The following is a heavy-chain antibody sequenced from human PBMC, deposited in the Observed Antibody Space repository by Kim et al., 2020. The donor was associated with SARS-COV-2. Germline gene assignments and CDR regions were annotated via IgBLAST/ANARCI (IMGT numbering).Heavy chain of an antibody. CDR3: AKDGYCHRVYFEY. CDR1: GFTFSSYA. V-gene: IGHV3-23*01. CDR2: ISGSGGST. D-gene: IGHD2-2*03. Sequence: GGSLRLSCAASGFTFSSYAMSWVRQAPGKGLEWVSVISGSGGSTYYADSVKGRFTISRDNSKNTLYLQMNSLRAEDTAAYYCAKDGYCHRVYFEYWGQGTLVTVSS. J-gene: IGHJ4*02.